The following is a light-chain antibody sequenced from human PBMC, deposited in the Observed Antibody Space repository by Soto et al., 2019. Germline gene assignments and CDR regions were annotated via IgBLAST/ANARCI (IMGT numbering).Light chain of an antibody. V-gene: IGKV3-20*01. Sequence: EIVLTQTPVTLSLSPGERATLSCRASQSDSNNYLAWYQQKPGQAPRLIIYGASNRATGITDRFSGSGTGTDFTLTISVLEPEDFAVYYCQQYGSSGTFGQGTRLEIK. CDR3: QQYGSSGT. CDR2: GAS. J-gene: IGKJ5*01. CDR1: QSDSNNY.